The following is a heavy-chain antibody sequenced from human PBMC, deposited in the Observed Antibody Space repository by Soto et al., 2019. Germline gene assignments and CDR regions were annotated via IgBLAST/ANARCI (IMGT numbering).Heavy chain of an antibody. CDR1: GYSISSGYY. D-gene: IGHD7-27*01. J-gene: IGHJ6*02. CDR2: IYHSGST. Sequence: SETLSLTCAVSGYSISSGYYWGWIRQPPGKGLEWIGSIYHSGSTYYNPSLKSRVTISVDTSKNQFSLKLSSVTAADTAVYYCASDPWGYYYGMDVWGQGTTVTAP. CDR3: ASDPWGYYYGMDV. V-gene: IGHV4-38-2*01.